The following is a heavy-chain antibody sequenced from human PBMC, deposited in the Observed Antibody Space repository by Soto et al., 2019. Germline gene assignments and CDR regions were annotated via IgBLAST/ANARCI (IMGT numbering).Heavy chain of an antibody. D-gene: IGHD1-1*01. Sequence: PSETLSLTCTVSGCSISSYYWSWIRQPPGKGLEWIGYIYYSGSTNYNPSLKSRVTISVDTSKNQFSLKLSSVTAADTAVYYCARAGERGDYFDYWGQGTLVTVSS. CDR2: IYYSGST. CDR3: ARAGERGDYFDY. CDR1: GCSISSYY. J-gene: IGHJ4*02. V-gene: IGHV4-59*01.